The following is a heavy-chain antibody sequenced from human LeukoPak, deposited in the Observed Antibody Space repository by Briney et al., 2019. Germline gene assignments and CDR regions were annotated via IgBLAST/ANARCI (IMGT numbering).Heavy chain of an antibody. J-gene: IGHJ4*02. CDR1: GYTFTSYG. CDR3: ASEAFCVGGSCQLHRVAS. D-gene: IGHD2-15*01. Sequence: ASVKVSCKASGYTFTSYGISWVRQAPGQGLEWMGWIDANSGDTKYAQKFQGRVTITRDTSIGTAYMELNSLISDDTAVYYCASEAFCVGGSCQLHRVASWGPGTQVTVSS. V-gene: IGHV1-18*01. CDR2: IDANSGDT.